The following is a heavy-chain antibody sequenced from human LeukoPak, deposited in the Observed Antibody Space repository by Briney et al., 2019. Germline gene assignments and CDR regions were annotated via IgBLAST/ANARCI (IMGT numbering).Heavy chain of an antibody. CDR3: ARRGSGSQDYYYYYGMDV. D-gene: IGHD6-19*01. V-gene: IGHV1-69*13. Sequence: SVKASCKASGGTFSSYAISWVRQAPGQGLEWMGGIIPIFGTANYAQKFQGRVTITADESTSTAYMELSSLRSEDTAVYYCARRGSGSQDYYYYYGMDVWGQGTTVTVSS. CDR1: GGTFSSYA. J-gene: IGHJ6*02. CDR2: IIPIFGTA.